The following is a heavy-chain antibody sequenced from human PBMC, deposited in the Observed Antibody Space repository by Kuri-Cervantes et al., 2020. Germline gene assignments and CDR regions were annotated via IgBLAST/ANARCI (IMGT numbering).Heavy chain of an antibody. CDR1: GFTFSSYD. CDR3: AKDRRAYCSSTSCYTGLFDY. J-gene: IGHJ4*02. V-gene: IGHV3-13*01. D-gene: IGHD2-2*02. CDR2: IGTAGDT. Sequence: GGSLRLSCAASGFTFSSYDMHWVRQATGKGLEWVSAIGTAGDTYYPGSVKGRFTISRDNSKNTLYLQMNSLRAEDTAVYYCAKDRRAYCSSTSCYTGLFDYWGQGTLVTVSS.